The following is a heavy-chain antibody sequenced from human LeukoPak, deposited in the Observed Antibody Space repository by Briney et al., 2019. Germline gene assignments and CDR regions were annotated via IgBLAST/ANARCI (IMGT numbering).Heavy chain of an antibody. CDR2: IYYSGST. CDR3: ERGWGFFDY. CDR1: DGSISSYY. Sequence: SETLSLTCTVSDGSISSYYWSWIRQPPGKGLEWIGYIYYSGSTNYNPSLKSRVTISVDTSKNQFSLKLSSVTAADTAVYYCERGWGFFDYWGQGTLVTVSS. V-gene: IGHV4-59*01. D-gene: IGHD3-16*01. J-gene: IGHJ4*02.